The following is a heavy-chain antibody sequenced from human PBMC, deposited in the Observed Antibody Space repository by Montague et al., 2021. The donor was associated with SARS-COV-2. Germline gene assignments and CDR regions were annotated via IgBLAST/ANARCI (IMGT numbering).Heavy chain of an antibody. V-gene: IGHV4-4*02. CDR1: GGSISSSNW. D-gene: IGHD6-19*01. CDR2: FYHSGST. CDR3: ASRGAVAGKVYFQH. J-gene: IGHJ1*01. Sequence: SETLSLTCAVSGGSISSSNWWSWVRQPPGKGLEWIGEFYHSGSTNNNPSLQSRVTISVDRSKNQFSLKLSSVTAADTAVYYCASRGAVAGKVYFQHWGQGTLVTVSS.